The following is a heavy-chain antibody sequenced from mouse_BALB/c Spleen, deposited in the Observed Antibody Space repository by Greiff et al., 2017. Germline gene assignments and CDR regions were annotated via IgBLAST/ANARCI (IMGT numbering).Heavy chain of an antibody. J-gene: IGHJ2*01. V-gene: IGHV14-3*02. CDR1: GFNIKDTY. D-gene: IGHD2-2*01. CDR3: ARHGYDGAGD. Sequence: EVHLVESGAELVKPGASVKLSCTASGFNIKDTYMHWVKQRPEQGLEWIGRIDPANGNTKYDPKFQGKATITADTSSNTAYLQLSSLTSEDTAVYYCARHGYDGAGDWGQGTTLTVSS. CDR2: IDPANGNT.